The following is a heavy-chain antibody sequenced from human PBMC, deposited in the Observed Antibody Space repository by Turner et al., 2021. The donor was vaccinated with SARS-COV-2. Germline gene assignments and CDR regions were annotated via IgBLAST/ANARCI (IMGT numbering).Heavy chain of an antibody. CDR1: GFTFSSYS. Sequence: EVQLVESGGGLVKPGGSLRLSCAASGFTFSSYSMNWVRQAPGKGLEWVSSISSTSSYIYYADSVKGRFTISRDNAKNSLYLQMNSLRADDTAVYYCAREDDFWSGYHHYGMDVWGQGTTVTVSS. V-gene: IGHV3-21*01. CDR2: ISSTSSYI. D-gene: IGHD3-3*01. J-gene: IGHJ6*02. CDR3: AREDDFWSGYHHYGMDV.